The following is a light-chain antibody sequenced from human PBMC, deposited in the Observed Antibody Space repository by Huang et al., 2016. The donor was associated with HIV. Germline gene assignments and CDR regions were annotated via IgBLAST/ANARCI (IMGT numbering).Light chain of an antibody. V-gene: IGKV3-15*01. Sequence: EIVMTQSPATLYVSPGEGATLSCRASQSVSSNLAWYQQKLGQAPRLLIYGASARSTGLPARCSGSGSGTEFTLTISSLQSEDFAVYYCQQYNTWPYTFGQGT. J-gene: IGKJ2*01. CDR3: QQYNTWPYT. CDR1: QSVSSN. CDR2: GAS.